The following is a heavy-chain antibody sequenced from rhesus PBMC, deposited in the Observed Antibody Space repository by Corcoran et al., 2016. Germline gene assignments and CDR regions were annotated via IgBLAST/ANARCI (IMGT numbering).Heavy chain of an antibody. CDR1: GGSISSNY. CDR2: ISGSGGST. Sequence: QLQLQESGPGLVKPSETLSLTCAVSGGSISSNYWSWIRQPPGKGLEWIGRISGSGGSTDYNPSLKSRVPISTDPSKNQFSLKLSSVTAADTAVYYCARDAIVVVFTALFDYWGQGVLVTVSS. V-gene: IGHV4-173*01. D-gene: IGHD2-27*01. J-gene: IGHJ4*01. CDR3: ARDAIVVVFTALFDY.